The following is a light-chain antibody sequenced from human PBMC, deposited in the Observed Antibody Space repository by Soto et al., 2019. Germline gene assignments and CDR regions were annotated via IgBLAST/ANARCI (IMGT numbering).Light chain of an antibody. CDR3: QQYHSPPQT. CDR2: WAS. CDR1: QSVLYSPNNKNY. V-gene: IGKV4-1*01. Sequence: DIVMTQSPDSLAVSLGERATINCKSSQSVLYSPNNKNYLAWYQQKPGQPPKLLVYWASTRESGVPDRFSGSGSGTDFTLTISSRQAEDVAVYYCQQYHSPPQTFGQGTKVEIK. J-gene: IGKJ1*01.